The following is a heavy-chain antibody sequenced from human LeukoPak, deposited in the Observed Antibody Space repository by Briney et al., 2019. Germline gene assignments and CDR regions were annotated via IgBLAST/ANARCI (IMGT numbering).Heavy chain of an antibody. V-gene: IGHV3-23*01. Sequence: PGGSLRLSCAASGFTFSSYAMSWVRQAPGKGLEWVSAISGSGGSTYYADSVKGRFTISRDNSKNTLYLQMNSLRAEDTAVYYCAKDPYYDFWSGYYFDYRGQGTLVTVSS. D-gene: IGHD3-3*01. J-gene: IGHJ4*02. CDR3: AKDPYYDFWSGYYFDY. CDR2: ISGSGGST. CDR1: GFTFSSYA.